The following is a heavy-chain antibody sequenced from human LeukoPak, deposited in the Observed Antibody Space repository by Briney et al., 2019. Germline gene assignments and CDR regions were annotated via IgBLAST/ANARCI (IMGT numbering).Heavy chain of an antibody. CDR1: GYTFTAYY. J-gene: IGHJ4*02. CDR3: ARGGQIYDYVWGSYLDF. Sequence: ASVKVSCKASGYTFTAYYMHWVRQAPGQGLEWMGWINPHSGGTNYAQKFQGRVTMTRDTTVSTAYMELNTLTSDDTAVYYCARGGQIYDYVWGSYLDFWGQGNLVTVSS. V-gene: IGHV1-2*02. D-gene: IGHD3-16*02. CDR2: INPHSGGT.